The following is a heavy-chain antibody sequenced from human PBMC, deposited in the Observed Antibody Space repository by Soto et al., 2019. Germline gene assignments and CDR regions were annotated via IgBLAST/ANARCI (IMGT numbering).Heavy chain of an antibody. V-gene: IGHV4-61*01. D-gene: IGHD2-2*01. CDR1: GCSVSSGSYY. Sequence: SETLSLTCTVSGCSVSSGSYYWSWIRQPPGKGLEWIGYIYYSGSTNYNPSLKSRVTISVDTSKNQFSLKLSSVTAADTAVYYCARGRDIVVVPAAPFDPWGQGTLVTVSS. J-gene: IGHJ5*02. CDR2: IYYSGST. CDR3: ARGRDIVVVPAAPFDP.